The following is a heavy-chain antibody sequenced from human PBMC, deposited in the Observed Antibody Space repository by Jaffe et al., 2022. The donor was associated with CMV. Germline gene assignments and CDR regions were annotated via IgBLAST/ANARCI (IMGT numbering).Heavy chain of an antibody. J-gene: IGHJ1*01. CDR3: AATSSWYPTAQHKEYFQH. D-gene: IGHD6-13*01. CDR2: ISGSGGST. V-gene: IGHV3-23*01. Sequence: EVQLLESGGGLVQPGGSLRLSCAASGFTFSSYAMSWVRQAPGKGLEWVSAISGSGGSTYYADSVKGRFTISRDNSKNTLYLQMNSLRAEDTAVYYCAATSSWYPTAQHKEYFQHWGQGTLVTVSS. CDR1: GFTFSSYA.